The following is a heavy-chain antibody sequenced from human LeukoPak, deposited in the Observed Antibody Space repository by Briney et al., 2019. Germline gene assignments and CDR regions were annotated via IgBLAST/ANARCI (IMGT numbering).Heavy chain of an antibody. Sequence: GASVKVSCKASGYTFTSYDINSVRQATGQGLEWMGWMNPNSGNTGYAQKFQGRVTMTRDTSISTAYMELSSLRSEDTAVYYCARGALYDSTGYYPEDFDYWGQGTLVTVSS. CDR2: MNPNSGNT. D-gene: IGHD3-22*01. CDR1: GYTFTSYD. CDR3: ARGALYDSTGYYPEDFDY. J-gene: IGHJ4*02. V-gene: IGHV1-8*01.